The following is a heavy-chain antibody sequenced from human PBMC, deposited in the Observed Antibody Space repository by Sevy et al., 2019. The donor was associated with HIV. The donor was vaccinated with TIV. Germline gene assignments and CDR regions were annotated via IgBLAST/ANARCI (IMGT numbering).Heavy chain of an antibody. V-gene: IGHV3-49*03. CDR3: TTKRGYDFWSCLAPYGMDV. CDR1: GSTFRDYA. J-gene: IGHJ6*02. CDR2: MRSNAYGGTT. Sequence: GGSLRLSCTASGSTFRDYAVSWFRQAPGKGLEWVGFMRSNAYGGTTEYAASVKGRFTMSRDDSKTIAYLQMNSLKTDDKAMYYCTTKRGYDFWSCLAPYGMDVWGQGTTVTVSS. D-gene: IGHD3-3*01.